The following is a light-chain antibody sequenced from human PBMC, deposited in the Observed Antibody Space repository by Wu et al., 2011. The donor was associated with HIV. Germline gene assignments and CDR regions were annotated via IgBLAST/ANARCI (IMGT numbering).Light chain of an antibody. V-gene: IGKV3-20*01. J-gene: IGKJ2*03. CDR3: QQYGSSLYS. CDR2: DAS. Sequence: YQHKPGHGVPRLLIYDASNRATGIPARFSGSGSGTDFTLTIRRLEPEDFAVYYCQQYGSSLYSFGQGTKLEIK.